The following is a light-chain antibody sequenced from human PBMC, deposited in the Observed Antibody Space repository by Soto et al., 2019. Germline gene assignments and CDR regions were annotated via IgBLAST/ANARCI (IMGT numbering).Light chain of an antibody. Sequence: EIVMTQSPATLSVSPGERATLSCRASQSVSSNLAWYQQKPGQAPRLLIYGASTRATGIPARFSGSGSGTEVTLTISSLHSEDFAAYYCQQYNNWPRTFGQGTKVEIK. CDR1: QSVSSN. CDR3: QQYNNWPRT. CDR2: GAS. J-gene: IGKJ1*01. V-gene: IGKV3-15*01.